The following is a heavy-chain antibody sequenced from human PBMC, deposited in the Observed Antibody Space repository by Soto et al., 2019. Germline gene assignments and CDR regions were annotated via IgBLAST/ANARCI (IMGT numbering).Heavy chain of an antibody. Sequence: PGGSLRLSCAASGFRFASYGMYWVRQTPGKGLEWVALISYDGSEKYYAESVRGRFTISRDNAKNSLYLQMNSLRAEDTAVYYCARGHHYGDDWFDPWGQGTLVTVSS. D-gene: IGHD4-17*01. CDR3: ARGHHYGDDWFDP. V-gene: IGHV3-30*03. CDR1: GFRFASYG. J-gene: IGHJ5*02. CDR2: ISYDGSEK.